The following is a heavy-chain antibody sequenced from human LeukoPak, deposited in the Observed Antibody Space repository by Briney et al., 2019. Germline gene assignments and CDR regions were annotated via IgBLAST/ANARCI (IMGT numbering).Heavy chain of an antibody. J-gene: IGHJ4*02. V-gene: IGHV4-30-4*08. CDR2: IYYSGST. Sequence: KTSQTLSLTCTVSGGSISSGDYYWSWIRQPPGKGLEWIGYIYYSGSTYYNPSLKSRVTISVDTSKSQFSLKLSSVTAADTAVYYCARVGYCSGGSCYDYWGQGTLVTVSP. D-gene: IGHD2-15*01. CDR3: ARVGYCSGGSCYDY. CDR1: GGSISSGDYY.